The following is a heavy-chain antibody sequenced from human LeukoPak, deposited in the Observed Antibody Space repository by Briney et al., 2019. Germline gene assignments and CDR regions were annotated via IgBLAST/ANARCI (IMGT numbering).Heavy chain of an antibody. CDR1: GFTFGSYA. D-gene: IGHD6-19*01. V-gene: IGHV3-33*01. CDR2: IWFDGSDK. J-gene: IGHJ2*01. Sequence: GRSLRLSCAASGFTFGSYAIDWVRQAPGKGLEWVAVIWFDGSDKYYADSVKGRFAISRDNSRNMVYLQINSLRAEDTGVYYCVRDGAAVSGQVFWSFDLWGRGTLVTVSS. CDR3: VRDGAAVSGQVFWSFDL.